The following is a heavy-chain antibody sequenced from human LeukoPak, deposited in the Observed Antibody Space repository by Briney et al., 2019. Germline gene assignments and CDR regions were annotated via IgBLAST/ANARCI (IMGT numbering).Heavy chain of an antibody. CDR3: ARDKIGYCSSTSCYYFDY. V-gene: IGHV3-7*01. Sequence: GGFLRLSCAASGFTFSSYWMSWVRQAPRKGLDGVANIKQDGSEKYYVASVKGPFTISRDNAKNSLYLQMNSLRAEDTAVYYCARDKIGYCSSTSCYYFDYWGQGTLVNVSS. J-gene: IGHJ4*02. D-gene: IGHD2-2*01. CDR2: IKQDGSEK. CDR1: GFTFSSYW.